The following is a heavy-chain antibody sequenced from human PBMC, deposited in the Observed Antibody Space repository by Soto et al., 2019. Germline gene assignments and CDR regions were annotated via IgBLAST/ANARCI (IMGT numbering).Heavy chain of an antibody. V-gene: IGHV4-34*01. CDR3: ARAPYYYDVRSPTKRHNWFDT. D-gene: IGHD3-22*01. J-gene: IGHJ5*02. CDR1: GGSFSGYY. Sequence: PSETLSLTCAVYGGSFSGYYWSWIRQPPGKGLGWIGEINHSGSTNYNPSLKSRVTISVDTSKNQFSLKLSSVTAADTAVYYCARAPYYYDVRSPTKRHNWFDTWGQGTLVTVSS. CDR2: INHSGST.